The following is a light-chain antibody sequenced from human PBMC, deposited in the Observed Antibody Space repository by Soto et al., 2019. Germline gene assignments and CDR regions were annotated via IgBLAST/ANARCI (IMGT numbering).Light chain of an antibody. V-gene: IGKV3-20*01. CDR2: GAS. Sequence: MVLRRLPATLSLSQGKRATLSCRVSQSVNSSHLAWYQQKPGQAPRLLIYGASSRATGIPDRFSGSGSGTDFTLTIAGLEPADSGMYYCQQYSVSPITFGQGTRLEIK. CDR3: QQYSVSPIT. CDR1: QSVNSSH. J-gene: IGKJ5*01.